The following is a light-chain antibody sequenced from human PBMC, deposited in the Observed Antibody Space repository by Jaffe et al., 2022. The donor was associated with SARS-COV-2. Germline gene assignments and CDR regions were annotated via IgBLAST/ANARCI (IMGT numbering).Light chain of an antibody. CDR2: GNN. J-gene: IGLJ2*01. CDR3: NSRDSSGNYLI. Sequence: SSELTQDPAVSVALGQTVRITCQGDSLRNYHATWYQQRPGQAPVLVFYGNNNRPSGIPDRFSGSSSGNTVSLTITGAQAEDEADYYCNSRDSSGNYLIFGGGTKLTVL. CDR1: SLRNYH. V-gene: IGLV3-19*01.